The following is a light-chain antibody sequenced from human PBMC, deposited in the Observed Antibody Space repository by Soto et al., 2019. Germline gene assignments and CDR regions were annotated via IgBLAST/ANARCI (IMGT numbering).Light chain of an antibody. Sequence: HLVLTQPPSASASLEASVKLTCTLSSGHNSYAIAWHQQQPEKGPRYLMKLNSDGSHSKGDGIPDRFSGSSSGAERYLTISSLQSEDEADYYCQTWSTDIRVFGGGTNLTVL. CDR3: QTWSTDIRV. CDR2: LNSDGSH. CDR1: SGHNSYA. V-gene: IGLV4-69*01. J-gene: IGLJ3*02.